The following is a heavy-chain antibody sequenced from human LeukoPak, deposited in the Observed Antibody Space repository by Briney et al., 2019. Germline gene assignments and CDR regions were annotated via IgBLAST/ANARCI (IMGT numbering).Heavy chain of an antibody. D-gene: IGHD3-10*01. Sequence: SETLSLTCTVSGGSISSYYWSWIRQPPGKGLEWIGNIFYSGSTYYSPSLRSRVTISLDTFRNQFSLKLNSVTAADTAVYYCAKSNGYGLVDIWGQGTMVTVSS. CDR3: AKSNGYGLVDI. V-gene: IGHV4-59*12. CDR1: GGSISSYY. CDR2: IFYSGST. J-gene: IGHJ3*02.